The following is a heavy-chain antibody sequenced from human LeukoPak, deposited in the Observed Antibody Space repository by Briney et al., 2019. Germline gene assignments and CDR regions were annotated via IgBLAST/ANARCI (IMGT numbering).Heavy chain of an antibody. CDR1: GFTFNSYR. CDR2: ISSSSSYK. Sequence: GGSVRLSCAASGFTFNSYRMIWVPQATGKGLVWVSSISSSSSYKYYADSVKGRFTISRDNAKNSLNLQMNSLRAEDTAVYYCARLDFRSFDYWGQGTLVTVSS. CDR3: ARLDFRSFDY. V-gene: IGHV3-21*01. J-gene: IGHJ4*02. D-gene: IGHD2/OR15-2a*01.